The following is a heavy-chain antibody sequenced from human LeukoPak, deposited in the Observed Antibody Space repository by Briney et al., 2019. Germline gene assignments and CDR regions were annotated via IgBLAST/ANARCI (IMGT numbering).Heavy chain of an antibody. CDR2: MNPNSGNT. J-gene: IGHJ4*02. CDR3: ARGRYYDYIWGSYRERAIFDY. CDR1: GYTFTSYD. Sequence: ASVKVSCKASGYTFTSYDINWVRQATGQGLEWMGWMNPNSGNTGYAQKFQGRVTMTRNTSISTAYMELSSLRSEDTAVYYCARGRYYDYIWGSYRERAIFDYWGQGTLVTVSS. D-gene: IGHD3-16*01. V-gene: IGHV1-8*01.